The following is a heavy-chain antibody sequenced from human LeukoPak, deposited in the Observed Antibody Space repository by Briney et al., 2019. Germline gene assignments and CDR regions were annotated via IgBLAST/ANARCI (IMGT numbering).Heavy chain of an antibody. CDR1: GFTFSFYW. Sequence: PGGSLRLSCASSGFTFSFYWMHWVRQAPGKGLVWVSRINNDGRSTSYAGSVKGRFTISRDNAKNSLYLQMNSLRAEDTALYYCASSWGGSYYLGFDYWGQGTLVTVPS. CDR3: ASSWGGSYYLGFDY. D-gene: IGHD3-10*01. CDR2: INNDGRST. V-gene: IGHV3-74*01. J-gene: IGHJ4*02.